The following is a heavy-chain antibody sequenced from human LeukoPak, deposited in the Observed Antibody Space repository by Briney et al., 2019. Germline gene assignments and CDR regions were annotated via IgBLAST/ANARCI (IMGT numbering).Heavy chain of an antibody. J-gene: IGHJ4*02. Sequence: GGSLRLSCAASGFTFSSYAMSWVRQGPARGLEWVSSLRGDGETFYADSVKGRFTLSRDDSRNTVYFQLNNLRVDDTAIYYCAKASWVSNVDAVLWGQGTLVTVSS. CDR2: LRGDGET. CDR1: GFTFSSYA. CDR3: AKASWVSNVDAVL. D-gene: IGHD3-16*01. V-gene: IGHV3-23*01.